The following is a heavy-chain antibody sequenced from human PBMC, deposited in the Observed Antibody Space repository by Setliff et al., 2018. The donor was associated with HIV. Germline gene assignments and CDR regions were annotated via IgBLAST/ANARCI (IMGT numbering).Heavy chain of an antibody. J-gene: IGHJ4*02. Sequence: SETLSLTCTVSGGSIGSGSYYWTWIRQPAGKGLEWTGRIYTSGNINYNPSLKSRVTISLDTSKNQFSLKLTSVTAADTAVYYCARYSPRGYTLTGPYWGQGTLVTVSS. V-gene: IGHV4-61*02. CDR1: GGSIGSGSYY. CDR3: ARYSPRGYTLTGPY. D-gene: IGHD6-25*01. CDR2: IYTSGNI.